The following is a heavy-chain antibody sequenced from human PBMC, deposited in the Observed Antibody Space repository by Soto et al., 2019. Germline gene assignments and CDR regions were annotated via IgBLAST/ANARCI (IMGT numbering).Heavy chain of an antibody. CDR1: GGSFSGYY. V-gene: IGHV4-34*01. CDR2: INHSGST. CDR3: ARVGELRAITFGDLRPYYFDY. D-gene: IGHD3-16*01. Sequence: SETLSLTCAVYGGSFSGYYWSWIRQPPGKGLEWIGEINHSGSTNYNPSLKSRVTISVDTSKNQFSLKLSSVTAADTAVYYCARVGELRAITFGDLRPYYFDYWGQGTLVTVSS. J-gene: IGHJ4*02.